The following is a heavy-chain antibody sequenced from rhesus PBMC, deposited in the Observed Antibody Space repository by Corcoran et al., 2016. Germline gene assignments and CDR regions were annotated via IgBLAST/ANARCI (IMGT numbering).Heavy chain of an antibody. J-gene: IGHJ4*01. CDR1: GYTFTDYY. V-gene: IGHV1-111*02. CDR3: ATPPPGGLDY. D-gene: IGHD3S6*01. Sequence: EVQLVQSGAEVKKPGASVKVSCKASGYTFTDYYVHWVRQAPGKGFEWMDRFEPEHVQAKHSHNVQGSVTLAASPSLYTAYMELISLGSDDTAVYYCATPPPGGLDYWGQGALVTVSP. CDR2: FEPEHVQA.